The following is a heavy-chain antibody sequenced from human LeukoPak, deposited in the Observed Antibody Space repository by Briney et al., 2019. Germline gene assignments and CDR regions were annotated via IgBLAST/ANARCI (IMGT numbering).Heavy chain of an antibody. Sequence: ASVTVSCKASGYTFTSYDINRVRQATAQGLEWMGWMNPNSGNTGYAQKFQGRVTMTRNNSISTAYMELSSLRSDDTAVYYCASYCSGGSCLFDYWGQGTLVTVSS. CDR3: ASYCSGGSCLFDY. CDR1: GYTFTSYD. V-gene: IGHV1-8*01. J-gene: IGHJ4*02. CDR2: MNPNSGNT. D-gene: IGHD2-15*01.